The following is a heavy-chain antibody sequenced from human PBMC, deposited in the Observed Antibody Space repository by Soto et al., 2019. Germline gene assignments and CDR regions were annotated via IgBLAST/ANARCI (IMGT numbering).Heavy chain of an antibody. J-gene: IGHJ4*02. V-gene: IGHV4-61*01. CDR3: ASDPGIAPGRGSPDH. D-gene: IGHD6-25*01. CDR1: GDSVSSESYF. CDR2: LSHNGDT. Sequence: PSETLSLTCTVSGDSVSSESYFWAWIRQPPGKGLEWIGRLSHNGDTYYNPSLKSRVTMSIDTSKNQFSLNLRSVTTADTAVYYCASDPGIAPGRGSPDHWCQGTLVT.